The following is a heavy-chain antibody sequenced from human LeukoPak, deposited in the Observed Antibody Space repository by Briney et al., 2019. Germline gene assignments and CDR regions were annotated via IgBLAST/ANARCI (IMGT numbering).Heavy chain of an antibody. CDR2: ISAYNGNT. Sequence: ASVKVSCKASGYTFTSYGISWVRQAPGQGLEWMGWISAYNGNTNYAQKLQGRVTMTTHTSTSTAYIELRSLRSDDTAVYYCARQTTVELPFNWFDPWGQGTLVTVSS. J-gene: IGHJ5*02. V-gene: IGHV1-18*01. CDR3: ARQTTVELPFNWFDP. CDR1: GYTFTSYG. D-gene: IGHD1-7*01.